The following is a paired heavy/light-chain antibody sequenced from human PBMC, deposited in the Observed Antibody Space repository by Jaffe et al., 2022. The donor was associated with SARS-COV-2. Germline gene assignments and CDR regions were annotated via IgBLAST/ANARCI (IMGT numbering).Heavy chain of an antibody. Sequence: EVQLVESGGGLVQPGRSLRLSCAASGFTFDDYAMHWVRQAPGKGLEWVSGISWNSGSIGYADSVKGRFTISRDNAKNSLYLQMNSLRAEDTALYYCAKGLDAPVVEQQLHEPNFDYWGQGTLVTVSS. V-gene: IGHV3-9*01. CDR2: ISWNSGSI. J-gene: IGHJ4*02. CDR3: AKGLDAPVVEQQLHEPNFDY. CDR1: GFTFDDYA. D-gene: IGHD6-13*01.
Light chain of an antibody. Sequence: EIVLTQSPATLSLSPGERATLSCRASQSVSSYLAWYQQKPGQAPRLLIYDASNRATGIPARFSGSGSGTDFTLTISSLEPEDFAVYYCQQRSNWPVTFGGGTKVEIK. CDR2: DAS. J-gene: IGKJ4*01. CDR3: QQRSNWPVT. CDR1: QSVSSY. V-gene: IGKV3-11*01.